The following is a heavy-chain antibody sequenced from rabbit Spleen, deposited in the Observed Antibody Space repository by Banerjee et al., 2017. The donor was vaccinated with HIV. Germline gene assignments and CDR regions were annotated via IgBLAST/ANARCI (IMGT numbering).Heavy chain of an antibody. CDR1: GFTLSSYYY. V-gene: IGHV1S40*01. J-gene: IGHJ6*01. CDR3: ARDTSSSFSSYGMDL. D-gene: IGHD1-1*01. CDR2: INVGSSDNT. Sequence: QSLEESGGDLVKPEGSLTLTCTASGFTLSSYYYMCWVRQAPGKGLEWIVCINVGSSDNTYYASWAKGRFTVSKTSSTTVTLQMTSLTAADTATYFCARDTSSSFSSYGMDLWGPGTLVTVS.